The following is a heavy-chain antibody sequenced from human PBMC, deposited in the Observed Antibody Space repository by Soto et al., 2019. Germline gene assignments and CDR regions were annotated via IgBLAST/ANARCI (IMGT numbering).Heavy chain of an antibody. V-gene: IGHV1-69*01. J-gene: IGHJ4*02. CDR1: GGSFSSFS. Sequence: QVILAQSGAEVKKPGSSVKVSCKVSGGSFSSFSINWVRQAPGQRFEWMGGIIPILGTANFTQKFQDRVTFTADESTATAYMTLRSLTSEDTAFYYCTSFDSNGYYPQNPYWGPGTQVTVSS. CDR2: IIPILGTA. CDR3: TSFDSNGYYPQNPY. D-gene: IGHD3-22*01.